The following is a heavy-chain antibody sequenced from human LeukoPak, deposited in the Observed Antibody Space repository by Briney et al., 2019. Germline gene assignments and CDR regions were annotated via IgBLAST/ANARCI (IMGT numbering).Heavy chain of an antibody. CDR3: ARDQDYYDSSGYLLNYFDY. Sequence: SETLSLTCTVSGGSISSYYWSWIRQPPGKGLEWIGYIYYSGTTNYNPSLKSRVTISVDTSKNQFSLKLSSVTAADTAVYYCARDQDYYDSSGYLLNYFDYWGQGTLVTVSS. CDR1: GGSISSYY. J-gene: IGHJ4*02. CDR2: IYYSGTT. V-gene: IGHV4-59*12. D-gene: IGHD3-22*01.